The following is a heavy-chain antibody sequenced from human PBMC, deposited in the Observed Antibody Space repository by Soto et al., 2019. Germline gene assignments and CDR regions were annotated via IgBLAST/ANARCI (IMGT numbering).Heavy chain of an antibody. J-gene: IGHJ4*02. D-gene: IGHD3-16*02. Sequence: HITLKESGPTLVKPTQTLTLTCSFSGFSLSTSGVGVGWIRQPPGKAPEWLALIDWDDDKRYSPSLKSRLTIXTDTSKKQVVLTMTNMDPVDTATYFCARHTVYRFDYWGQGTLVTVSS. CDR2: IDWDDDK. CDR3: ARHTVYRFDY. CDR1: GFSLSTSGVG. V-gene: IGHV2-5*02.